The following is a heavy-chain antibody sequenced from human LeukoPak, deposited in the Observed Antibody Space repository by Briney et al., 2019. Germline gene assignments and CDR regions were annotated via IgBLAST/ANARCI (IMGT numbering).Heavy chain of an antibody. V-gene: IGHV3-23*01. CDR2: ISANGANT. CDR3: ANDAWTYCSDCSRGRTSLYY. D-gene: IGHD2-15*01. CDR1: GFTYNSHA. Sequence: GGSLRLSCVASGFTYNSHAMSWLRQAPGKGLEWVSGISANGANTYYTDSVRGRFTISRDNSKNTVYLQMSSLSAEDTAIYYCANDAWTYCSDCSRGRTSLYYWGQGTLVTVSS. J-gene: IGHJ4*02.